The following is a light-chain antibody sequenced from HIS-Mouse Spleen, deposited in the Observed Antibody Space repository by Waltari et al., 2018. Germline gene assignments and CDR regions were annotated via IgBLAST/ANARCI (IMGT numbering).Light chain of an antibody. Sequence: QSVLTQPPSASGTPGQRFTISCSGISSNIGSNTVNWYQQLPGTAPNLLIYSNNQRPSGVPDRFSGSKSGTSASLAISGLQSEDEADYYCAAWDDSLNGVVFGGGTKLTVL. J-gene: IGLJ2*01. CDR2: SNN. CDR3: AAWDDSLNGVV. V-gene: IGLV1-44*01. CDR1: SSNIGSNT.